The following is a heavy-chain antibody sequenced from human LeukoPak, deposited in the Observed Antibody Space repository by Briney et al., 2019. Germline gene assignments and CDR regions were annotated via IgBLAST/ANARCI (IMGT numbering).Heavy chain of an antibody. D-gene: IGHD4-17*01. CDR3: AKLDYVVRVYFDY. CDR1: GFTFSSYG. J-gene: IGHJ4*02. Sequence: GGSLRLSCAASGFTFSSYGMHWVRQAPGKGLEWVSAISGSSGSTYYADSVKGRFTISRDNSKNTLYLQMNSLRAEDTAVYYCAKLDYVVRVYFDYWGQGTLVTVSS. CDR2: ISGSSGST. V-gene: IGHV3-23*01.